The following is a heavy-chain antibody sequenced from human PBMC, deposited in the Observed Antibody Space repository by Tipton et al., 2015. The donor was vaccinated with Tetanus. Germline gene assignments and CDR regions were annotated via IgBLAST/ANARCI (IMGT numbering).Heavy chain of an antibody. Sequence: TLSLTCTVSGDSLSNGDYYWSWIRQPPGKGLESIGYIYYSGGTFYNPSLSGRVTISVDTSKNQFSLKMNSVTAADTAVYYCARDQGGGRVVRLNWFDPWGPGTLVTVSS. CDR2: IYYSGGT. CDR3: ARDQGGGRVVRLNWFDP. D-gene: IGHD6-6*01. J-gene: IGHJ5*02. CDR1: GDSLSNGDYY. V-gene: IGHV4-30-4*01.